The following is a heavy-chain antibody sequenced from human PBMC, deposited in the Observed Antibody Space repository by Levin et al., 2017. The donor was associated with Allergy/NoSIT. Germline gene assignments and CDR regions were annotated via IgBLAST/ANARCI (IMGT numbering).Heavy chain of an antibody. CDR2: ISSSSGTI. CDR1: DFTFSTYS. J-gene: IGHJ4*02. V-gene: IGHV3-48*02. D-gene: IGHD3-9*01. Sequence: PGESLKISCAASDFTFSTYSMNWVRQAPGKGLEWVSYISSSSGTIYYADSVKGRFTISRDNAKNSLYLQMNSLRDEDTAVYYCASWTQGGYDILTSWGQGTLVTVSS. CDR3: ASWTQGGYDILTS.